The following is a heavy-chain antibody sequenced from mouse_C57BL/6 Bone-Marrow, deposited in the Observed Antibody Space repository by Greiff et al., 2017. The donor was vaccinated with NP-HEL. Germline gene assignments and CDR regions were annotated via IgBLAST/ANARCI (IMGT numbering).Heavy chain of an antibody. D-gene: IGHD1-1*01. CDR3: ARRIYYYSRDAMDY. CDR2: INPLSGGT. Sequence: EVQLQQSGPVLVKPGASVKMSCKASGYTFTDYYMSWVQQSNGKSLEWIGVINPLSGGTSYNEKFKGKATLTVDKSSSTAYMELNSLTSEDSAVYDCARRIYYYSRDAMDYWGQGTSVTVSS. J-gene: IGHJ4*01. CDR1: GYTFTDYY. V-gene: IGHV1-19*01.